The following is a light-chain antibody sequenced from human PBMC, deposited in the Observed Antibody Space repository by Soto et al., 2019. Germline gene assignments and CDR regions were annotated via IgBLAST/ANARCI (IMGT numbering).Light chain of an antibody. Sequence: EIVLTQSPGILSLSPGERATLSCRASQPISSASLAWYQQKPGQPPRLLIYLASTRAPGIPDRFIGGGSGTDFTLTISRLQPEDLAIYHWQHFGTSVWPFGQGTKVEIK. CDR3: QHFGTSVWP. CDR1: QPISSAS. CDR2: LAS. J-gene: IGKJ1*01. V-gene: IGKV3-20*01.